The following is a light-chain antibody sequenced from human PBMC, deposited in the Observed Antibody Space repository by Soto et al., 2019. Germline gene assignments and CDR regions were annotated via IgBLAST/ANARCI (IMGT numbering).Light chain of an antibody. Sequence: EIVLTQSPATLSLSPGERATLSCRASQSIGYYLAWYHEKPVQAPRLLIYDASIRATGIPARFSGSWSGTDFTLTINGLEPEDSAVYYCQQRGNWPPTWTFGQGTKVDIK. CDR3: QQRGNWPPTWT. J-gene: IGKJ1*01. CDR1: QSIGYY. CDR2: DAS. V-gene: IGKV3-11*01.